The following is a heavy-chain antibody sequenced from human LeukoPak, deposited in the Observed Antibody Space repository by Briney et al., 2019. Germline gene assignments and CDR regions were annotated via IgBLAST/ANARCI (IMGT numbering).Heavy chain of an antibody. CDR2: IRYDGSNK. Sequence: AGSLRLSCAASGFTFSSYGMHWVRQAPGKGLEWVAFIRYDGSNKYYADSVKGRFTISRDNSKNTLYLLMNSLRAEDTAVYYCAKDHFLYSYGSAYYFDYWGQGTLVTVSS. CDR3: AKDHFLYSYGSAYYFDY. CDR1: GFTFSSYG. D-gene: IGHD5-18*01. V-gene: IGHV3-30*02. J-gene: IGHJ4*02.